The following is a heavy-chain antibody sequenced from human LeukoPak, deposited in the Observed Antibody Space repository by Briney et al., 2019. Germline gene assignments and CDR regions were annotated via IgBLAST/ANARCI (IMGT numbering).Heavy chain of an antibody. V-gene: IGHV3-74*01. CDR1: GFNSYSYW. Sequence: GGSLRLSCVGSGFNSYSYWIHWVRQVPGKEMVWVARIDSDGEITSYADAVKGRFTLSRDNAESTVYLQMKNLRDEDAAVYYCARQGTLALAFDYWGQGTPVIVSS. CDR3: ARQGTLALAFDY. D-gene: IGHD6-19*01. J-gene: IGHJ4*02. CDR2: IDSDGEIT.